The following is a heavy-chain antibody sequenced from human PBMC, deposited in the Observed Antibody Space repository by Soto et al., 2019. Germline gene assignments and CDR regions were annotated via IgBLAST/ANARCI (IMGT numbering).Heavy chain of an antibody. J-gene: IGHJ4*02. Sequence: QVQLQESGPGLVKPSQTLSLTCTVSGGYVSSSNHYWSWIRQHAGKGLEWIGYIYYSVTTYYNQSLKSRVTISGDTSKNQFSLKLNSVTAADTAVYCWARESEAMSFDYWGQGTLVTVSS. CDR1: GGYVSSSNHY. D-gene: IGHD2-2*01. CDR3: ARESEAMSFDY. CDR2: IYYSVTT. V-gene: IGHV4-30-4*01.